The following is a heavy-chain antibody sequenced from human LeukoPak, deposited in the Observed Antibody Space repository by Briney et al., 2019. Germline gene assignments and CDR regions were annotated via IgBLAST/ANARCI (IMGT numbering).Heavy chain of an antibody. J-gene: IGHJ5*02. D-gene: IGHD3-10*01. CDR3: ARVLIWFGQLQNWFDP. V-gene: IGHV4-34*01. CDR2: INHSGST. CDR1: GGSFSGYY. Sequence: LSQTPSLTRAVYGGSFSGYYWSWIRQPPGKWLEWIGEINHSGSTNNNPSLKSRVSISVDTSKNQFSLKLSSGTAADTAVYYGARVLIWFGQLQNWFDPWGPGTLVTVSS.